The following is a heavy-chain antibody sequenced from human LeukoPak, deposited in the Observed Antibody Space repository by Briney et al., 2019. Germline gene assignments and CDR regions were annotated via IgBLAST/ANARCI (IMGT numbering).Heavy chain of an antibody. Sequence: GASVKVSCKASGYTFTSYDINWVRQATGQGLEWMGWMNPNSGNTGYAQKFQGRVTMTRNTSISTAYMELSSLRSEDTAVYYCANEAGGYGPLLYWGQGTLVTVSS. D-gene: IGHD5-18*01. CDR3: ANEAGGYGPLLY. CDR2: MNPNSGNT. J-gene: IGHJ4*02. V-gene: IGHV1-8*01. CDR1: GYTFTSYD.